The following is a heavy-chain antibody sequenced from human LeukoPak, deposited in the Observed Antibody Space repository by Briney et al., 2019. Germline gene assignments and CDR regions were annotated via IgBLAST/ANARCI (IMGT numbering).Heavy chain of an antibody. CDR1: GFTFSAYG. CDR3: TTGQQQLVRDDY. Sequence: GGSLRLSCAASGFTFSAYGMGWVRQAPGKGLEWVSAISASGGNTYYADSVKGRFTISRDNSKNTLYLQMNSLKTEDTAVYYCTTGQQQLVRDDYWGQGTLVTVSS. V-gene: IGHV3-23*01. D-gene: IGHD6-13*01. CDR2: ISASGGNT. J-gene: IGHJ4*02.